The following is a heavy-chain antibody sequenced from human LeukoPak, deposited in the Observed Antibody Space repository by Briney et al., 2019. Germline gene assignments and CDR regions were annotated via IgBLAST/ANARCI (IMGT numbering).Heavy chain of an antibody. J-gene: IGHJ6*02. CDR3: AKDMARGYGMDV. V-gene: IGHV3-30*18. CDR1: GFTFSSYG. CDR2: ISYDGSNK. D-gene: IGHD3-10*01. Sequence: GGSLRLSCAASGFTFSSYGMHWVRQAPGKGLEWVAVISYDGSNKYYADSVKGRFTISRDNSKNTLYLQMNSLRAEDTAVYYCAKDMARGYGMDVWGQGTTVTVSS.